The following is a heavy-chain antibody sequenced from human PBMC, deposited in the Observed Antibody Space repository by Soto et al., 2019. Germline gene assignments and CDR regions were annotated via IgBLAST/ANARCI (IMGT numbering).Heavy chain of an antibody. Sequence: TSETLSLTCTVSGGSINNYYWSWIRQPPGKGLEWIGYISDSGSTKYNLSLKSRVTISVETSKNQFSLKLSSVTAADTAVYYCAKSPGMYYYDSSGYYHYDYWGQGTLVTVSS. V-gene: IGHV4-59*03. J-gene: IGHJ4*02. CDR3: AKSPGMYYYDSSGYYHYDY. CDR2: ISDSGST. D-gene: IGHD3-22*01. CDR1: GGSINNYY.